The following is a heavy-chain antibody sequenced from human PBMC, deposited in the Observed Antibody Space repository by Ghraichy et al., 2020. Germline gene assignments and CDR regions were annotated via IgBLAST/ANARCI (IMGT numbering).Heavy chain of an antibody. J-gene: IGHJ5*02. CDR3: AKAGGYCTGGSCYPNWFDP. V-gene: IGHV3-23*01. Sequence: GSLNISCAASGFTFSNYAMSWVRQAPGKGLEWVSAIDGSGGSTYYADSVKGRFTISRDNSQNTLYLQMNSLRAEDTAVYYCAKAGGYCTGGSCYPNWFDPWGQGTLVTVSS. CDR1: GFTFSNYA. CDR2: IDGSGGST. D-gene: IGHD2-15*01.